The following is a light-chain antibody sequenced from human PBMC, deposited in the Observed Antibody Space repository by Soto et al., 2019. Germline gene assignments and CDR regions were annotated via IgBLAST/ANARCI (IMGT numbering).Light chain of an antibody. CDR3: LQYSDSPLT. CDR2: GAS. CDR1: QTVRTNY. J-gene: IGKJ4*01. Sequence: EIVLTQSPGTLSLSPGERATLSCRASQTVRTNYLAWFQHKPGQAPRLLIYGASSRATGIPDRFSGSGSGTDVTLTIHRLEPEDFALDVCLQYSDSPLTVGGGTKVEIK. V-gene: IGKV3-20*01.